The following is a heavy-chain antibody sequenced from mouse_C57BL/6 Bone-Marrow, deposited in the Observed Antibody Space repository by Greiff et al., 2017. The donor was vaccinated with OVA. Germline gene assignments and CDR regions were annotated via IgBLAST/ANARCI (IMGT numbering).Heavy chain of an antibody. Sequence: EVQGVESGGGLVQPKGSLKLSCAASGFSFNTYAMNWVRQAPGKGLEWVAHLRSKSNNYATYYADSVKDRFTISRYDSESMRYLKKNNLKTEDTAVYYSVRTGTWYFDVWGTGTTVTVSS. V-gene: IGHV10-1*01. CDR2: LRSKSNNYAT. D-gene: IGHD4-1*01. J-gene: IGHJ1*03. CDR1: GFSFNTYA. CDR3: VRTGTWYFDV.